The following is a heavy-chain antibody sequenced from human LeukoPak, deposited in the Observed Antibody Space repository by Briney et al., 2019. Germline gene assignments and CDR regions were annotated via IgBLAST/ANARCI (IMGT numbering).Heavy chain of an antibody. D-gene: IGHD3-22*01. J-gene: IGHJ4*02. CDR2: ISAYNGNT. V-gene: IGHV1-18*04. Sequence: ASVKVSCKASGYTFTGHYLHWVRQAPGQGLEWMGWISAYNGNTNYAQKLQGRVTMTTDTSTSTAYMELRSLRSDDTAVYYCARDYYDSSGLDYWGQGTLVTVSS. CDR1: GYTFTGHY. CDR3: ARDYYDSSGLDY.